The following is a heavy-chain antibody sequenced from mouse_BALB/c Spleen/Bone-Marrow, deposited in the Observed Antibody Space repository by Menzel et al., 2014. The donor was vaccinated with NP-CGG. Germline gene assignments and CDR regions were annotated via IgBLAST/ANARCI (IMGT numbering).Heavy chain of an antibody. CDR2: IXPGNSDT. CDR3: TTLARNYFDY. J-gene: IGHJ2*01. Sequence: VQLKESGTVLARPGASVKMSCKASGYTFTSYWMHWVKQRPGQGLEWIGTIXPGNSDTTYNQKFKGKAKLTAVTSTSTAYMELSSLTNEDSAVYYCTTLARNYFDYWGQGTTLTVSS. CDR1: GYTFTSYW. V-gene: IGHV1-5*01.